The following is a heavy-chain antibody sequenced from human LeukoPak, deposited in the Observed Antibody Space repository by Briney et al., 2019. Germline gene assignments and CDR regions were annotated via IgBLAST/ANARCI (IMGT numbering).Heavy chain of an antibody. CDR1: GFTFSSYA. Sequence: GRSLRLSCAASGFTFSSYAMHWVRQAPGKGLEWVAVISYDGSNKYYADSVKGRFTISRDNSKNTLYLQMNSLRAEDTAVYYCAKGSGYSSSWVDYWGQGTLVTVSS. V-gene: IGHV3-30*04. CDR3: AKGSGYSSSWVDY. CDR2: ISYDGSNK. D-gene: IGHD6-13*01. J-gene: IGHJ4*02.